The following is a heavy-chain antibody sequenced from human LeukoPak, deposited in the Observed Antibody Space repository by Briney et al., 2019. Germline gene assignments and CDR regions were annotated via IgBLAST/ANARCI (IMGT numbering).Heavy chain of an antibody. CDR2: IYYSGST. CDR3: ARDISSSGWYG. J-gene: IGHJ4*02. Sequence: SETLSLTCTVSGGSISSYYWSWIRQPPGKGLEWIGYIYYSGSTNYNPSLKSRVTISVDTSKNQFSLKLSSVTAADTAVYYCARDISSSGWYGWGQGTLVTVSS. D-gene: IGHD6-19*01. V-gene: IGHV4-59*01. CDR1: GGSISSYY.